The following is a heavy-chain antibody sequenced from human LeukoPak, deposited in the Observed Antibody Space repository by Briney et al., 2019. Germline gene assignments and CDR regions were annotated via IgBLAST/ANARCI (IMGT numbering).Heavy chain of an antibody. D-gene: IGHD3-10*01. J-gene: IGHJ3*01. Sequence: ASVKVSCKASGYTFGTSVMHWVRQAPGQRLEWMGWINAGNGNTKYSQRFQGRVTITRDTSATTAYMDLSSLRSEDTAVYYCARPFRGVTGYDAFDLWGQGTVIIVS. CDR1: GYTFGTSV. CDR2: INAGNGNT. CDR3: ARPFRGVTGYDAFDL. V-gene: IGHV1-3*01.